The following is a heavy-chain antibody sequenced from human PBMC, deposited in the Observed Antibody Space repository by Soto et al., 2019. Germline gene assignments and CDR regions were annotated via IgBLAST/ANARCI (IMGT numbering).Heavy chain of an antibody. CDR1: GFTFSSYS. Sequence: EVQLVESGGGLVKPGGSLRLSCAASGFTFSSYSMNWVRQAPGKGLEWVSSISSSSSYIYYADSVKGRFTISRANAKNSLYLQMTSLRAEDRAVYYCARDSVIVGATTHYYYSMDVWGQGTTVNVSS. D-gene: IGHD1-26*01. V-gene: IGHV3-21*01. J-gene: IGHJ6*02. CDR3: ARDSVIVGATTHYYYSMDV. CDR2: ISSSSSYI.